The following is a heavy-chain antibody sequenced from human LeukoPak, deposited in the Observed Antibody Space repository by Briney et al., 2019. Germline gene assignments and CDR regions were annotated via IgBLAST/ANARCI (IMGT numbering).Heavy chain of an antibody. Sequence: SETLSLTCTVSGGSISSGSYYWSWIRQPAGKGLEWIGRIYTSGSTNYNPSLKSRVTISVDTSKNQFSLKLSSVTAADTAVYYCAKQTGSGLFILPGGQGTLVTVSS. CDR1: GGSISSGSYY. CDR3: AKQTGSGLFILP. J-gene: IGHJ4*02. V-gene: IGHV4-61*02. CDR2: IYTSGST. D-gene: IGHD3/OR15-3a*01.